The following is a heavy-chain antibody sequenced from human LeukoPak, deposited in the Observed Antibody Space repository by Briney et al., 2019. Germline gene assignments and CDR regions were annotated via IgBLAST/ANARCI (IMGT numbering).Heavy chain of an antibody. J-gene: IGHJ4*02. CDR1: GFTFSSYA. D-gene: IGHD6-19*01. CDR2: ISYDGSNK. CDR3: ARDGGRAYSSGSNDY. Sequence: GGSLRLSCAASGFTFSSYAMHWVRQAPGKGLEWVAVISYDGSNKYYADSVKGRFTISRDNSKNTLYLQMNSLRAEDTAVYYCARDGGRAYSSGSNDYWGQGTLVTVSS. V-gene: IGHV3-30-3*01.